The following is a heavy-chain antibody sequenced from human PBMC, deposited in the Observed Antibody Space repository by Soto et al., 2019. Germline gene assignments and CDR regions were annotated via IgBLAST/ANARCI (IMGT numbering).Heavy chain of an antibody. D-gene: IGHD2-2*01. CDR3: TFPRRIVVPAAMFQEGRYYYYYMDV. CDR1: GFTFSNAW. Sequence: GGSLRLSCAASGFTFSNAWMSWVRQAPGKGLEWVGRIKSKTDGGTTDYAAPVKGRFTISRDDSKNTLYLQMNSLKTEDTAVYYCTFPRRIVVPAAMFQEGRYYYYYMDVWGKGTTVTVSS. V-gene: IGHV3-15*01. CDR2: IKSKTDGGTT. J-gene: IGHJ6*03.